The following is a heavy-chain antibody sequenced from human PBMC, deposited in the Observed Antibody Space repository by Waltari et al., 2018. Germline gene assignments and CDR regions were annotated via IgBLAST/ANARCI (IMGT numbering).Heavy chain of an antibody. D-gene: IGHD4-17*01. V-gene: IGHV3-48*01. CDR2: ISSISSTV. CDR1: GFTFSRYS. Sequence: EVQLVESGGGLVQPGGSLRLSCVASGFTFSRYSMTWVRQAPGEGLEWVSYISSISSTVYYADSVRGRFTISRDNAKNSLYLQMNGLRAEDTAVYYCARDYYGDYLFDYWGQGTLVTVSS. J-gene: IGHJ4*02. CDR3: ARDYYGDYLFDY.